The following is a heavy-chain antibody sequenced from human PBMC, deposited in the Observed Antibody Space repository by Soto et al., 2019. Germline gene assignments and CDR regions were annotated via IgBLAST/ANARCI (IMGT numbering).Heavy chain of an antibody. CDR3: AKDTSPILNNWFDP. Sequence: QVQLVESGGGVVQPGRSLRLSCAASGFTFSSYGMHWVRQAPGKGLEWVAVISYDGSNTYYADSVNGRFTISRDNSKNTLYLQMNSLRAEDTAVYYCAKDTSPILNNWFDPWGQGTLVTGSS. V-gene: IGHV3-30*18. J-gene: IGHJ5*02. D-gene: IGHD2-2*01. CDR1: GFTFSSYG. CDR2: ISYDGSNT.